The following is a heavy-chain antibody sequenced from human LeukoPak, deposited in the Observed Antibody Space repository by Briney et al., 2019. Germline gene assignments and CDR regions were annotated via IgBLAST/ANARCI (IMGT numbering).Heavy chain of an antibody. D-gene: IGHD4-17*01. V-gene: IGHV4-34*01. CDR2: INHSGST. CDR3: ARATVPGNWFDP. CDR1: GGSFSGYY. Sequence: SETLSLTCAVYGGSFSGYYWSWIRQPPGKGLEWIGEINHSGSTDYNPSLKSRVTISVDTSKNQFSLKLSSVTAADTAVYYCARATVPGNWFDPWDQGTLVTVSS. J-gene: IGHJ5*02.